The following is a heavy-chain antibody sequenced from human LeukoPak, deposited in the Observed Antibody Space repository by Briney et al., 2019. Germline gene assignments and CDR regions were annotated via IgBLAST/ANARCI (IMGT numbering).Heavy chain of an antibody. D-gene: IGHD2-15*01. CDR2: IYYSGST. V-gene: IGHV4-59*08. CDR1: GGSISSYY. CDR3: ARVYCSGGSCYQPGGASDI. J-gene: IGHJ3*02. Sequence: SETLSLTCTVSGGSISSYYWTWIRQPPGKGLEWIGYIYYSGSTNYSPSLKSRVTISVDMSKNQFSLKLSSVTAADTAVYYCARVYCSGGSCYQPGGASDIWGQGTMVTVSS.